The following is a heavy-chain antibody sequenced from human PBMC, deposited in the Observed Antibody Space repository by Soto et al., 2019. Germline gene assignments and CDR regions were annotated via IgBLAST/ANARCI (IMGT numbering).Heavy chain of an antibody. CDR2: IYYSGST. V-gene: IGHV4-30-4*01. Sequence: TLSLTCTVSGGSISSGDYYWSWIRQPPGKGLEWIGYIYYSGSTYYNPSLKSRVTISVDTSKNQFSLKLSSVTAADTAVYYCAKDTPKNWNYYYGMDVWGQGTTVTVSS. CDR3: AKDTPKNWNYYYGMDV. J-gene: IGHJ6*02. D-gene: IGHD1-1*01. CDR1: GGSISSGDYY.